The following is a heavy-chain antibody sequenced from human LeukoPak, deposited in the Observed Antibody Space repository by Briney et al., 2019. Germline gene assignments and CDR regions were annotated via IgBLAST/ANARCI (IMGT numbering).Heavy chain of an antibody. J-gene: IGHJ4*02. CDR2: ISGSGGST. CDR3: AKEVDPMVRVDY. V-gene: IGHV3-23*01. CDR1: GFTFSSYA. Sequence: GGPLRFSCAASGFTFSSYAMSWVGQAPGKGLEGVSAISGSGGSTYYADSVKGRFTISRDNSKNTLYLQMNSLRAEDTAVYYCAKEVDPMVRVDYWGQGTLVTVSS. D-gene: IGHD3-10*01.